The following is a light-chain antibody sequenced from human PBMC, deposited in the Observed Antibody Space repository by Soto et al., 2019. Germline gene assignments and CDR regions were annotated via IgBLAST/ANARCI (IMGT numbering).Light chain of an antibody. J-gene: IGLJ3*02. V-gene: IGLV1-44*01. CDR3: AAWDDSLSGWV. CDR1: SSNIESNS. Sequence: QSVLTQPPSASGTPGQRVTISCSGGSSNIESNSVSWYQQLPGTAPRLLIYTNDQRRSGVPDRFSASKSGTSASLAISGLQSEDEADYYCAAWDDSLSGWVFGGGTKLTVL. CDR2: TND.